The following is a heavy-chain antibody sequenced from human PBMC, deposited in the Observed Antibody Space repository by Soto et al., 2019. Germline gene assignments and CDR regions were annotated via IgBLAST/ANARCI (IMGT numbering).Heavy chain of an antibody. CDR3: ARGSFNYGGDYYYYYMDV. CDR1: GGTFSSYT. Sequence: QVQLVQSGAEVQKPGSSVKVSCKASGGTFSSYTISWVRQAPGQGLEWMGRNIPILGIANYAQKFQGRVTITADKSTSTAYMELSSLRSEDTAVYYCARGSFNYGGDYYYYYMDVWGKGTTVTVSS. J-gene: IGHJ6*03. D-gene: IGHD4-17*01. V-gene: IGHV1-69*02. CDR2: NIPILGIA.